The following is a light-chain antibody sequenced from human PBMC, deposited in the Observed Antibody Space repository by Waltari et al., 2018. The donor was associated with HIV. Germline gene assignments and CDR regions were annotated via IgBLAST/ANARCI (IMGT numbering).Light chain of an antibody. J-gene: IGLJ2*01. V-gene: IGLV2-14*03. CDR2: DIN. CDR1: STASRSSPY. CDR3: ASNRLDYTLI. Sequence: QPALTQPASVPGFLGPSINISCTVTSTASRSSPYFSWYQQYPGKIPILIIFDINNRPSGFSDHFSGSRSVNSASLTFSGLQSGDEAHYYCASNRLDYTLIFGGGTKLTVL.